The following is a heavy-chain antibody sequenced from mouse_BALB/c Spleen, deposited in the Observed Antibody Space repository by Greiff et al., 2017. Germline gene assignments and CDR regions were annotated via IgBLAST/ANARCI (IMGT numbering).Heavy chain of an antibody. J-gene: IGHJ3*01. V-gene: IGHV1-7*01. Sequence: QVQLQQSGAELAKPGASVKMSCKASGYTFTSYWMHWVKQRPGQGLEWIGYINPSTGYTEYNQKFKDKATLTADKSSSTAYMQLSSLTSEDSAVYYCARSYGSSYQAWFAYWGQGTLVTVSA. D-gene: IGHD1-1*01. CDR2: INPSTGYT. CDR3: ARSYGSSYQAWFAY. CDR1: GYTFTSYW.